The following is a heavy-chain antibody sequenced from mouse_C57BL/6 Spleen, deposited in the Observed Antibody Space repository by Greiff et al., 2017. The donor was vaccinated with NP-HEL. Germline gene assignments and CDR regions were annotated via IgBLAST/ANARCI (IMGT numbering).Heavy chain of an antibody. J-gene: IGHJ4*01. D-gene: IGHD1-1*01. V-gene: IGHV1-15*01. Sequence: VQLQQSGAELVRPGASVTLSCKASGYTFTDYEMHWVKQTPVHGLEWIGAIDPETGGTAYNQKFKGKAILTADKSSSTAYMALRSLTSEDSAVYYCTRYYYGSSYAMDYWGQGTSVTVSS. CDR2: IDPETGGT. CDR3: TRYYYGSSYAMDY. CDR1: GYTFTDYE.